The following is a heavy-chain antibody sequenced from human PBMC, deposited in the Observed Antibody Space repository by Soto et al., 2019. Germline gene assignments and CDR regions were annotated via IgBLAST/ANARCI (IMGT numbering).Heavy chain of an antibody. D-gene: IGHD3-22*01. CDR1: GFTFSSYA. Sequence: GGALRVSWSGSGFTFSSYAMHWVRQAPGKGQEWVAVISYDGSNKYYADSVKGRFTISRDNSKNTLYLQMNSLRAEDTAVYYCARVWEEITMIVVPKLVGDAFDIWGQGTMVTVSS. J-gene: IGHJ3*02. CDR2: ISYDGSNK. CDR3: ARVWEEITMIVVPKLVGDAFDI. V-gene: IGHV3-30-3*01.